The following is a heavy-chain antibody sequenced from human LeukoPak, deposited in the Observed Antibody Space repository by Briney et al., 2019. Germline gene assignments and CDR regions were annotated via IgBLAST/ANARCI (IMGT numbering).Heavy chain of an antibody. V-gene: IGHV2-5*02. CDR3: ALYCSSISCYNAFDI. CDR2: IYWDDDK. J-gene: IGHJ3*02. Sequence: SGPTLFNPTQALTLTCTFSGFSLGTSGVGVGWIRQPPAKAVEGLALIYWDDDKRYNPSLKSRLTITKDTSKNQVVLTMTNMDPVDTATYYCALYCSSISCYNAFDIWGQGTMVTVSS. CDR1: GFSLGTSGVG. D-gene: IGHD2-2*02.